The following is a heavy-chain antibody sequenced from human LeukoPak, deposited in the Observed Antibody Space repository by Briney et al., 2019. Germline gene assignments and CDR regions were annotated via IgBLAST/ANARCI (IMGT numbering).Heavy chain of an antibody. Sequence: GGSLRLSCAASGFTFSSYVMSWVRQAPGKGLEWVSAISNSDGSTYYADSVRGRFTSSRDNSKNTLYLQMNSLRVEDTAVYYCAKRSLTRSSGYSPADYWGQGTLVTVSS. J-gene: IGHJ4*02. V-gene: IGHV3-23*01. CDR3: AKRSLTRSSGYSPADY. CDR1: GFTFSSYV. D-gene: IGHD3-22*01. CDR2: ISNSDGST.